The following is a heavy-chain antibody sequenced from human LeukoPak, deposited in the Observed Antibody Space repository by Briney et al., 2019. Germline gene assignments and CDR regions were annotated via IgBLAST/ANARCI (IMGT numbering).Heavy chain of an antibody. V-gene: IGHV4-34*01. J-gene: IGHJ4*02. CDR3: ARGGIAAD. CDR1: GGSFSGYY. Sequence: SETLSLTCAVYGGSFSGYYWSWIRQPPGKGLEWIGEIYHSGSTNYNPSLKSRVTISVDKSKNQFSLKLSSVTAADTAVYYCARGGIAADWGQGTLVTVSS. CDR2: IYHSGST. D-gene: IGHD6-13*01.